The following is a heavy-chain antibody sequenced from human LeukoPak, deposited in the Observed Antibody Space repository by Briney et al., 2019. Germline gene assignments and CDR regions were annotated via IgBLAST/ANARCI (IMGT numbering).Heavy chain of an antibody. CDR1: GFTFSSYW. CDR3: ARVPLPPSAGTYQLGYNYMDV. CDR2: IKQDGREK. D-gene: IGHD2-2*01. V-gene: IGHV3-7*01. Sequence: GGSLRLSCAASGFTFSSYWMSWVRQAPGKGREWVANIKQDGREKYYVDSVKGRFTISRDNAKNSLYLQMNRLRAEDTAVYYCARVPLPPSAGTYQLGYNYMDVWGKGTTVTVSS. J-gene: IGHJ6*03.